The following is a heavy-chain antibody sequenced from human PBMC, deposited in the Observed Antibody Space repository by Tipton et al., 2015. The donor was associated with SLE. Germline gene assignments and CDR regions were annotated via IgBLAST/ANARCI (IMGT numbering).Heavy chain of an antibody. V-gene: IGHV4-61*02. J-gene: IGHJ3*02. CDR2: IFTSGNT. CDR3: ARYSYFAAAFDI. CDR1: GGSLSGDTYY. D-gene: IGHD5-18*01. Sequence: TLSLTCTVSGGSLSGDTYYWSWIRQPAGEGLEWIGRIFTSGNTNYNPSLKSRVTITVDMSKNQFSLRLISVTAADTAVYYCARYSYFAAAFDIWGQGTLVTVSS.